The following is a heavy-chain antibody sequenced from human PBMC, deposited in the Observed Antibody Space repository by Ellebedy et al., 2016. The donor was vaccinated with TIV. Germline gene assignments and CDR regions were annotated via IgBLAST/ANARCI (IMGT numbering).Heavy chain of an antibody. CDR3: ARRNPSGYDPFFDY. Sequence: GESLKISCVASGFTFNSYWMHWARQAPGKGLVWVSGINDDGRTTTYVDSVQGRFTISRDNARTTLYLQMNSLRAEDTAVYYCARRNPSGYDPFFDYWGQGTLVTVSS. V-gene: IGHV3-74*01. D-gene: IGHD5-12*01. J-gene: IGHJ4*02. CDR2: INDDGRTT. CDR1: GFTFNSYW.